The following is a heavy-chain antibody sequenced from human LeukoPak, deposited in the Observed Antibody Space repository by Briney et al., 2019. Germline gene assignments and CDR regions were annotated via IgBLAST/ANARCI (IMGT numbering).Heavy chain of an antibody. Sequence: GASVKVSCKPSGYTFTGYYLHWVRQAPGQGLEWMGWINTYNGFSKYARKLQGRVTMTADTSKSTAYMELSSLSSDDTAVYYCAKNTTGGYSDYWGQGTLVTVSS. CDR1: GYTFTGYY. V-gene: IGHV1/OR15-2*02. CDR3: AKNTTGGYSDY. J-gene: IGHJ4*02. CDR2: INTYNGFS. D-gene: IGHD1-1*01.